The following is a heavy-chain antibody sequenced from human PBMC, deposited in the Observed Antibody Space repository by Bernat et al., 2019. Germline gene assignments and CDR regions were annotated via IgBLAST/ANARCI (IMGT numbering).Heavy chain of an antibody. CDR3: ARGIWVRSGYPYSLDY. CDR2: INAGNGNT. J-gene: IGHJ4*02. Sequence: QVHLVQSGAEVKKPGASVKVSCKASGYTFTQYSMHWVRQAPGQSLEWMGWINAGNGNTKYSQKFQGRVTITRDTSASTVYMDLSSLRSEDTAVYYCARGIWVRSGYPYSLDYWGQGTLVTVSS. CDR1: GYTFTQYS. D-gene: IGHD2-15*01. V-gene: IGHV1-3*01.